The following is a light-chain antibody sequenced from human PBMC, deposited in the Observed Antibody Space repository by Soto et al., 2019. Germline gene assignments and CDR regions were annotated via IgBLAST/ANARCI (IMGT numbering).Light chain of an antibody. CDR3: QQYGSSPRLT. CDR2: GAS. Sequence: EFVLTQSPGTLSLSPGERATLSCRASQSVSSSYLAWYQQKPGQAPRILIYGASTRATGIPDRFSGSGSGTDFTLTISRLEPEDFAVYYCQQYGSSPRLTFGGGTKVEIK. CDR1: QSVSSSY. J-gene: IGKJ4*01. V-gene: IGKV3-20*01.